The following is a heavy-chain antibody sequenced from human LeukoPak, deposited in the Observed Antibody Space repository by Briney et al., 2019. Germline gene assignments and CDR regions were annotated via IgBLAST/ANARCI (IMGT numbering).Heavy chain of an antibody. CDR2: INPNSGGT. CDR1: GYTFTGYY. Sequence: ASVKVSCKASGYTFTGYYMHWVRQAPGQGLEWMGWINPNSGGTNYAQKFQGRVTMTRDTSISTAYMELSRLRSDDTAVCYCARDCYYGSGSLPDYWGQGTLVTVSS. CDR3: ARDCYYGSGSLPDY. J-gene: IGHJ4*02. V-gene: IGHV1-2*02. D-gene: IGHD3-10*01.